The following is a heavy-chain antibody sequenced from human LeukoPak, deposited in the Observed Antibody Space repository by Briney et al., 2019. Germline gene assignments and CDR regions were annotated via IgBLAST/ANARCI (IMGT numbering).Heavy chain of an antibody. CDR1: GYTFTDYY. CDR2: INPNTGGT. V-gene: IGHV1-2*02. Sequence: APVKVSCKASGYTFTDYYMHWVRQAPGQGLEWMGCINPNTGGTNYAQRFQSRVTMTRDTSISTAYMELSRLRSDDTAVYYCARPTATVTTSLKFWGQGNLVTVSS. J-gene: IGHJ4*02. CDR3: ARPTATVTTSLKF. D-gene: IGHD4-17*01.